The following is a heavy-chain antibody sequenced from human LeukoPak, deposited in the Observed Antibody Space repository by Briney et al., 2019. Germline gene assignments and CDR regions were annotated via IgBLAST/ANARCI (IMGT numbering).Heavy chain of an antibody. J-gene: IGHJ4*02. Sequence: SETLSLTCAVYGGSFSGYYWNWIRQSPGKGLEWIGEINQSGSTNYNPSLKSRVTMSVDTSKNQFSLKLSSVTAADTAVYYCATTTIRLGYWGQGTLVTVSS. CDR3: ATTTIRLGY. CDR2: INQSGST. CDR1: GGSFSGYY. V-gene: IGHV4-34*01. D-gene: IGHD1-26*01.